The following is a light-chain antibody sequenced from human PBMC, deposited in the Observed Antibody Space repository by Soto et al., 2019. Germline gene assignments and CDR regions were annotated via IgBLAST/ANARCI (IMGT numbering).Light chain of an antibody. CDR3: MQGTHLRWT. CDR1: QSLVYSDGNTY. CDR2: KVS. J-gene: IGKJ1*01. Sequence: DVVMTQSPLSLPVTLGQPASISCRSSQSLVYSDGNTYLNWFQHRPGQSPRRLIYKVSNRDSGVPDRFGGSGSGTDFTLKISRVEAEDVGVYYCMQGTHLRWTFGQGTKVEIK. V-gene: IGKV2-30*01.